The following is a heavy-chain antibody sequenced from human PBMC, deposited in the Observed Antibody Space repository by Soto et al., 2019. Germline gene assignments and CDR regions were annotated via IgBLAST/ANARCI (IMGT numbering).Heavy chain of an antibody. V-gene: IGHV4-4*07. D-gene: IGHD6-6*01. CDR2: IYTSGST. J-gene: IGHJ4*02. CDR1: SGSISSYH. CDR3: ASFSLYSSSDHDY. Sequence: PSDPMSITCTVSSGSISSYHSSRIRQPAGKGLEWIGRIYTSGSTNYNPSLKSRVTMSVDTSKNQFSLKLSSVTAADTAVYYCASFSLYSSSDHDYWGQGTLVTVSS.